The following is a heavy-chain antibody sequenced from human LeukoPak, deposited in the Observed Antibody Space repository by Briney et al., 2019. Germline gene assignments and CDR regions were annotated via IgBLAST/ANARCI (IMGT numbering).Heavy chain of an antibody. CDR2: ISYDGSYK. Sequence: QAGGSLRLSCAASGFTFSNYGMHWVRQAPGKGLEWVAFISYDGSYKYYADSVKGRFTISRDNSKNTLYLQMNSLRAEDTAVYYCARRVRVWFGELSRRTSFDYWGQGTLVTVSS. CDR3: ARRVRVWFGELSRRTSFDY. V-gene: IGHV3-30*03. CDR1: GFTFSNYG. D-gene: IGHD3-10*01. J-gene: IGHJ4*02.